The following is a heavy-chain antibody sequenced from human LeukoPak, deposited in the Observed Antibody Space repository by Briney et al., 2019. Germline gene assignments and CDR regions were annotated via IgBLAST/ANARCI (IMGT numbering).Heavy chain of an antibody. D-gene: IGHD2-21*02. CDR2: INPSGGST. V-gene: IGHV1-46*01. Sequence: GASVKVSCKASGYTFTSYYMHWVRQAPGQGLEWMGIINPSGGSTSYAQKFQGRVTMTRDTSTSTVYMELSSLRSEDTAVYYCERDPSPVAYCGGDCYPDWGQGTLVTVSS. CDR3: ERDPSPVAYCGGDCYPD. CDR1: GYTFTSYY. J-gene: IGHJ4*02.